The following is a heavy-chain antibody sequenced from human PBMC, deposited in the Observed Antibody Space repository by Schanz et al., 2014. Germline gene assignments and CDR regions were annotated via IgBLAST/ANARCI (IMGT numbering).Heavy chain of an antibody. Sequence: EVQLAESGGGLVQPGGSLRLSCAASGFSFGTYAMSWVRQAPGKGLEWVSSFNDGGVNKYYADSVKGRFTISSDNSKSTLYLQMSSLRAEDTAVYYCAKSQGSSFDSWGQGTLVTVSS. D-gene: IGHD6-13*01. CDR2: FNDGGVNK. J-gene: IGHJ4*02. V-gene: IGHV3-23*04. CDR1: GFSFGTYA. CDR3: AKSQGSSFDS.